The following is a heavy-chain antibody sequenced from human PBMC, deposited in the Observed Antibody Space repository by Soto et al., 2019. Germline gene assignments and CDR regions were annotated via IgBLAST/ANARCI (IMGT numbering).Heavy chain of an antibody. Sequence: QVQLQESGPGLVKPSQTLSLTCTVSGGSISSGDYYWSWIRQPPGKGLEWIGYIYYSGSTYYNPSLKSRVTISVDTSKNQFSLKLSSVTAADTAVYYCARESERLGPYYYDSSGYPDDAFDIWGQGTMVTVSS. D-gene: IGHD3-22*01. CDR3: ARESERLGPYYYDSSGYPDDAFDI. J-gene: IGHJ3*02. CDR2: IYYSGST. V-gene: IGHV4-30-4*01. CDR1: GGSISSGDYY.